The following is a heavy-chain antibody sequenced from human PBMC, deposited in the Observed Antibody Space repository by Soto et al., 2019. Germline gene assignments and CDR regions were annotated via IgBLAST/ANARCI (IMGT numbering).Heavy chain of an antibody. CDR3: ARHTPAISISDH. D-gene: IGHD2-15*01. V-gene: IGHV4-39*01. CDR1: GGSISSSSYY. J-gene: IGHJ4*02. Sequence: QLQLQESGPGLVKPSETLSLTCTVSGGSISSSSYYWGWIRQPPGKGLEWIGSIYYSGRTYYNPSPKSPVTLPVDPSTIQFSLKLSSVTAAATAVYYCARHTPAISISDHWGQGTLVTVSS. CDR2: IYYSGRT.